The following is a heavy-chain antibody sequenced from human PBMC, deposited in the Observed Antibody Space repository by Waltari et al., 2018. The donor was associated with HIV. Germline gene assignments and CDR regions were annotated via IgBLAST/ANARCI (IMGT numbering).Heavy chain of an antibody. D-gene: IGHD6-19*01. CDR3: ARGVGSSDWFTHRFDP. Sequence: EVQLVESGGGLVQSGGSLRLSCAASGFTFSVISMNWVRQAPGKGLEWVAYIKSSGDNIYYADSVKGRFTISRDNAKNSLYLQMNSLRAEDTAVYYCARGVGSSDWFTHRFDPWGQGTLVTVSS. J-gene: IGHJ5*02. CDR1: GFTFSVIS. V-gene: IGHV3-48*01. CDR2: IKSSGDNI.